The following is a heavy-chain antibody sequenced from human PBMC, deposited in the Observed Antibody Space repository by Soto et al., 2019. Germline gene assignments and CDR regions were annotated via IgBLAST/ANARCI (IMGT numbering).Heavy chain of an antibody. V-gene: IGHV1-58*01. CDR3: AAEGHYYASTRFLSFDF. Sequence: PSVKVSCKASGLTFTSSSVQWVRQARGQRLEGIEWFVVGSGDTKYAQKFQKGVTITSDMSTSPAYMEVTNLRFEDTAVYYCAAEGHYYASTRFLSFDFWGQGTMVTVSS. D-gene: IGHD3-22*01. J-gene: IGHJ3*01. CDR1: GLTFTSSS. CDR2: FVVGSGDT.